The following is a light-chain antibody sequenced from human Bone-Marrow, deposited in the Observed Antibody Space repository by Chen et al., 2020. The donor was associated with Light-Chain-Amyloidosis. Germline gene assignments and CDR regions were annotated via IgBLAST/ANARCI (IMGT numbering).Light chain of an antibody. CDR1: QSISTY. V-gene: IGKV1-39*01. CDR2: AAS. CDR3: QQSYNTPHT. J-gene: IGKJ2*01. Sequence: DIKMTPSASSLSASVGDRGTITCRASQSISTYLNCSQHKPGVTPSLLIYAASKVQSGVPSRFSGSGSGTDFTLTISSLEPDDSATYYCQQSYNTPHTFGQGTNLEIQ.